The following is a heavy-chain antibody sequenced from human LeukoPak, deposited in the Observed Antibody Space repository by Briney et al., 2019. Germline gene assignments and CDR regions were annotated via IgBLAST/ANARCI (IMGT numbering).Heavy chain of an antibody. CDR3: ARGSGRVSMMESAYYYGMDV. Sequence: SVKVSCKASGGTFSSYAISWVRQAPGQGLEWMGGIIPIFGTANYAQKLQGRVTITADESTSTAYMELSSLRSEDTAVYYCARGSGRVSMMESAYYYGMDVWGQGTTVTVSS. CDR1: GGTFSSYA. V-gene: IGHV1-69*01. CDR2: IIPIFGTA. D-gene: IGHD5/OR15-5a*01. J-gene: IGHJ6*02.